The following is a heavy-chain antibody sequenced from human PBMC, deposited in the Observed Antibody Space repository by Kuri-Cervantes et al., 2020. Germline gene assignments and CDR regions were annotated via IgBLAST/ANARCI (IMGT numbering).Heavy chain of an antibody. Sequence: GESLKISCAASGFTFSSYSMNWVRQAPGKGLEWVSSISSSSSYIYYADSVKGRSTISRDNAKNSLYLQMNSLRAEDTAVYYCARSRVVAGRPGRNYYYYYGMDVWGQGTTVTVSS. CDR2: ISSSSSYI. J-gene: IGHJ6*02. CDR1: GFTFSSYS. D-gene: IGHD2-15*01. CDR3: ARSRVVAGRPGRNYYYYYGMDV. V-gene: IGHV3-21*01.